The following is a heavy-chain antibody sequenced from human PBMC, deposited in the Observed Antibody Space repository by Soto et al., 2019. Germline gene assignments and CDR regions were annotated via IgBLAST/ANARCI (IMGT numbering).Heavy chain of an antibody. J-gene: IGHJ4*02. CDR1: GGTFSSYA. CDR3: ARDFDSSGYYSPFDY. Sequence: ASVKVSCKASGGTFSSYAISWVRQAPGQGLEWMGGIIPIFGTANYAQKFQGRVTITADESTSTAYMELSSLRSEDTAVYYCARDFDSSGYYSPFDYWGQGTLDTVSS. V-gene: IGHV1-69*13. D-gene: IGHD3-22*01. CDR2: IIPIFGTA.